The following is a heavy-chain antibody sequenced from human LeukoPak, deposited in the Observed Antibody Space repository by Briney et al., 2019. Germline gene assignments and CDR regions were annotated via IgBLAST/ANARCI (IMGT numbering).Heavy chain of an antibody. Sequence: ASVKVSCRASGFIFTDYYIHWVRRAPGQGLEWMGWINPNSGDTNYAQNFQGRVTMTRDTSISTAYMELSRLRSDDTAVYYCARAEYSSGFNWFDPWGQGTLVTVSS. J-gene: IGHJ5*02. V-gene: IGHV1-2*02. CDR1: GFIFTDYY. D-gene: IGHD6-19*01. CDR2: INPNSGDT. CDR3: ARAEYSSGFNWFDP.